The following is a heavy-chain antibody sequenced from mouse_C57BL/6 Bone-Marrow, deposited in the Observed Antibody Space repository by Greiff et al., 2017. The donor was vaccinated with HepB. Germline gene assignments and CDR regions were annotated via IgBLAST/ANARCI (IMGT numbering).Heavy chain of an antibody. J-gene: IGHJ4*01. CDR2: ISYDGSN. V-gene: IGHV3-6*01. D-gene: IGHD1-1*01. CDR3: ARDPYYGSSYEDAMDY. CDR1: GYSITSGYY. Sequence: EVQLQESGPGLVKPSQSLSLTCSVTGYSITSGYYWNWIRQFPGNKLEWMGYISYDGSNNYNPSLKNRISITRDTSKNQFFLKLKSVTTEDTATYYCARDPYYGSSYEDAMDYWGQGTSVTVSS.